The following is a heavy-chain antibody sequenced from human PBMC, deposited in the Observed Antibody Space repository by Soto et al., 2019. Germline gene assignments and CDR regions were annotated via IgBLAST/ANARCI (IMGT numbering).Heavy chain of an antibody. CDR3: AVEMATIGNWFDP. V-gene: IGHV4-30-4*01. CDR1: GGSISIGDYY. J-gene: IGHJ5*02. D-gene: IGHD5-12*01. CDR2: IYYSGNT. Sequence: SETLSLTCTVSGGSISIGDYYWSCVRQPPGKGLEWIGYIYYSGNTYYNPSLKSRVTISVDTSKNQFSLKLSSVTAADTAVYYCAVEMATIGNWFDPWGQGTLVTVSS.